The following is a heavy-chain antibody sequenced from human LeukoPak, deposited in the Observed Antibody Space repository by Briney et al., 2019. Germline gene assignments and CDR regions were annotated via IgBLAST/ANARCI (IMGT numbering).Heavy chain of an antibody. D-gene: IGHD3-3*01. J-gene: IGHJ5*02. CDR3: ARQGDSTKGYYLDWFDP. CDR2: LYHSGST. Sequence: SETLSLTCTVSGVSISSSNSYWGWIRQPPGKGPEWIGTLYHSGSTHYNPSLESRITISVDTSKNQFSLKLYSVTAADTAVYYCARQGDSTKGYYLDWFDPWGQGTLVIVSS. CDR1: GVSISSSNSY. V-gene: IGHV4-39*01.